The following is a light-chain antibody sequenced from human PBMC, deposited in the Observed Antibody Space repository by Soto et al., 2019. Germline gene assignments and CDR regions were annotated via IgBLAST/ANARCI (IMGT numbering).Light chain of an antibody. CDR1: QSISSW. CDR2: KAS. Sequence: DIQMTQSPSTLSASVGDRVTITCRASQSISSWLAWYQQKPGKAPKLLIYKASSLESGVPSRFSGSGSGTEFTLTISSLQPDDFATYYCQQYKSYLYTFGQGPRWIS. CDR3: QQYKSYLYT. J-gene: IGKJ2*01. V-gene: IGKV1-5*03.